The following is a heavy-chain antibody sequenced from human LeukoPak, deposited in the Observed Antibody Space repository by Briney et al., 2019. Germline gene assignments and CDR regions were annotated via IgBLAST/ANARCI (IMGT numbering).Heavy chain of an antibody. CDR1: GYTFTSYG. CDR3: ARGPYCSGGTCYSQDFDY. Sequence: GTSVTVSCKASGYTFTSYGISWVRQAPGQGLEWMGWISAYNGYTNYAQKLQGRVTMTTDTSTSTAYMELRSLRSDDTAVYYCARGPYCSGGTCYSQDFDYWGQGTLATVSS. V-gene: IGHV1-18*01. CDR2: ISAYNGYT. J-gene: IGHJ4*02. D-gene: IGHD2-15*01.